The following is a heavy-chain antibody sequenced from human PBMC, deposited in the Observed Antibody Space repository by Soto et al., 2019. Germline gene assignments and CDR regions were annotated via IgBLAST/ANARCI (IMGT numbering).Heavy chain of an antibody. CDR1: GFTFTNYA. J-gene: IGHJ6*02. CDR3: AREYNWNYEGYYHGMDV. CDR2: VVYDGGSK. Sequence: QVQLVESGGGVVQPGRSLRLSCAASGFTFTNYAMHWVRQAPGKGLEWVAVVVYDGGSKFYADSAKGRFAISRDNSRNTVDLQMNSLRREDTAVYYCAREYNWNYEGYYHGMDVWGQGTTVTVS. D-gene: IGHD1-7*01. V-gene: IGHV3-30*09.